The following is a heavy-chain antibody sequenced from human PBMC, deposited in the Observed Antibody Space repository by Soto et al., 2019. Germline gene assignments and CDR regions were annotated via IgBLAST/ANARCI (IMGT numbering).Heavy chain of an antibody. Sequence: EVQLLESGGGLVQPGGSLRLSCAASGFTFSSYAMSWVRQAPGKGLEWVSAISGSGGSTYYADSVKGRFTISRDNSKNTLYLQMNSLRAEDTAVYYCASPPAAAARGTNRFDPWGQGTLVTVSS. CDR3: ASPPAAAARGTNRFDP. D-gene: IGHD6-13*01. J-gene: IGHJ5*02. CDR2: ISGSGGST. CDR1: GFTFSSYA. V-gene: IGHV3-23*01.